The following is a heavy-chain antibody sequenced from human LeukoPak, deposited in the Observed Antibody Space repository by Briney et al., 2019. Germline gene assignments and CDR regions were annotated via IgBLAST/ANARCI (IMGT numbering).Heavy chain of an antibody. J-gene: IGHJ6*03. D-gene: IGHD2-15*01. CDR2: INHSGST. Sequence: SETLSLTCAVYDGSFSDYYWRWIRQPPGKGLEWIGEINHSGSTNYNPSLKSRVTISVDTSKNQFSLKLSSVTAADTAVYYCARGVLGYCSGGSCYPLLNYYYYYYMDVWGKGTTVTVSS. CDR1: DGSFSDYY. V-gene: IGHV4-34*01. CDR3: ARGVLGYCSGGSCYPLLNYYYYYYMDV.